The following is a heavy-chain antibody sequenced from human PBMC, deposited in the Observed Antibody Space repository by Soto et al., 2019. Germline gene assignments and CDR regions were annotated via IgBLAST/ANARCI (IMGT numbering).Heavy chain of an antibody. CDR3: TRVLGVLRYFDWFSFGGGGGDYYYYGMDV. D-gene: IGHD3-9*01. J-gene: IGHJ6*02. V-gene: IGHV3-49*04. Sequence: SGGSLRLSCTASGLTFGDYAMSGVRQAPGKGLEWVGFIRSKAYGGTTEYAASVKGRFTISREGAKSIAYRQINTLKPEDTAVYYCTRVLGVLRYFDWFSFGGGGGDYYYYGMDVWGQGTTVTVSS. CDR1: GLTFGDYA. CDR2: IRSKAYGGTT.